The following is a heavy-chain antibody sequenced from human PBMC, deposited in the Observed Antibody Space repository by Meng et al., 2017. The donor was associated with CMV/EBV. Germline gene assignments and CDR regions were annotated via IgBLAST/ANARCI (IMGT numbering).Heavy chain of an antibody. CDR1: GYTFTSYD. CDR2: MNPNSGGT. J-gene: IGHJ3*02. CDR3: ARSSPSLPSGGGDSYDAFDI. D-gene: IGHD2-21*01. Sequence: ASVKVSCKASGYTFTSYDINWVRQATGQGLEWMGWMNPNSGGTNYAQKFQGRVTMTRDTSISTAYMELSRLSSDDTAVYYCARSSPSLPSGGGDSYDAFDIWGQGTMVTVSS. V-gene: IGHV1-2*02.